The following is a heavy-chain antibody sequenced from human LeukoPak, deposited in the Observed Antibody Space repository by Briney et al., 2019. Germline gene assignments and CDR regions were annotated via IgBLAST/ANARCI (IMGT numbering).Heavy chain of an antibody. V-gene: IGHV4-61*10. J-gene: IGHJ6*03. Sequence: SETLSLTCTVSGDSFSSGRNYWSWIWQPAGKGLEWIGEIYHSGSTNYNPSLKSRVTISVDTSKNQFSLRLSSVTAADTAVYYCARLGLSGTSYYYYYMDVWGKGTTVIISS. D-gene: IGHD1-26*01. CDR2: IYHSGST. CDR1: GDSFSSGRNY. CDR3: ARLGLSGTSYYYYYMDV.